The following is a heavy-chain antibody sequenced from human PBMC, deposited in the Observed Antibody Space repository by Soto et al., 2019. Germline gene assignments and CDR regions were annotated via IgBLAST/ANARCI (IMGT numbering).Heavy chain of an antibody. CDR2: IYYSGST. CDR1: GDSVTSGNYY. CDR3: AKITVDKYMIYWFDP. Sequence: ETLSLTCTVSGDSVTSGNYYRSWIRQPPGKGLEWIGHIYYSGSTNYSPSLKSRVTISLDTSNNQFSLKVTSVTAADTAVYYCAKITVDKYMIYWFDPWGQGTLVTVSS. J-gene: IGHJ5*01. V-gene: IGHV4-61*01. D-gene: IGHD3-16*01.